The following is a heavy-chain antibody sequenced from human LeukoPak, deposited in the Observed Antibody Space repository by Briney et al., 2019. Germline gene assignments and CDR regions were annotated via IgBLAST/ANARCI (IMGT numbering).Heavy chain of an antibody. Sequence: SVKVSCKASGGTFSSYAISWVRQAPGQGLEWMGGIIPIFGTANYAQKFQGRVAITADESTSTAYMELSSLRSEDTAVYYCARDASYYYDSSGYYYTWGQGTLVTVSS. V-gene: IGHV1-69*13. D-gene: IGHD3-22*01. CDR1: GGTFSSYA. CDR2: IIPIFGTA. J-gene: IGHJ5*02. CDR3: ARDASYYYDSSGYYYT.